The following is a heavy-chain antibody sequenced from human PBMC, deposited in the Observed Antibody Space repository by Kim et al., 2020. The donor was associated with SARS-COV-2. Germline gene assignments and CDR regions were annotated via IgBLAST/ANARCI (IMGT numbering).Heavy chain of an antibody. CDR3: ARGQGFRSSWYPTNWFDP. CDR1: GGSFSGYY. V-gene: IGHV4-34*01. CDR2: INHSGST. J-gene: IGHJ5*02. D-gene: IGHD6-13*01. Sequence: SETLSLTCAVYGGSFSGYYWSWIRQPPGKGLEWIGEINHSGSTNYNPSLKSRVTISVDTSKNQFSLKLSSVTAADTAVYYCARGQGFRSSWYPTNWFDP.